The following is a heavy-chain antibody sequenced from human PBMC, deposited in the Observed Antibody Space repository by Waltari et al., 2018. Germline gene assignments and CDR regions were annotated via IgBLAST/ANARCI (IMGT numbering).Heavy chain of an antibody. J-gene: IGHJ3*02. CDR1: GFTFNSYA. D-gene: IGHD3-10*01. CDR3: AREGGRYYDVFDI. CDR2: ISYDGRNK. V-gene: IGHV3-30*04. Sequence: QVQLVESGGGVVQPGRSLRLSCAASGFTFNSYAMHWVRQAPGKGLEWVAVISYDGRNKYYAASVNGRFTISRDNSKNTLYLQMNSLRAEDTAVYYCAREGGRYYDVFDIWGQGTMVTVSS.